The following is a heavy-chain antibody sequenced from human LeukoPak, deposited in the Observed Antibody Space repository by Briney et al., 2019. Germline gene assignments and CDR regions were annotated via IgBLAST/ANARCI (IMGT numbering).Heavy chain of an antibody. D-gene: IGHD2-15*01. V-gene: IGHV1-18*03. Sequence: ASVKVSCKASGYTFASYGIGWVRRAAGQGPEWVGWISAHNGDTKYAQKLQGRVTLTTDTPTSTAYMELRSLRSDDMAVYYCAMLGYCSGGSCYYHYGMDVWGQGTTVTVS. J-gene: IGHJ6*02. CDR1: GYTFASYG. CDR2: ISAHNGDT. CDR3: AMLGYCSGGSCYYHYGMDV.